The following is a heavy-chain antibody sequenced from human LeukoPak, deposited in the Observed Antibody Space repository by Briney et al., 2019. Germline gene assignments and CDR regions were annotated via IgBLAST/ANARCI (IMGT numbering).Heavy chain of an antibody. V-gene: IGHV1-69*06. D-gene: IGHD3-16*01. Sequence: EASVKVSCKASGGTFSSYAISWVRQAPGQGLEWMGGIIPIFGTANYAQKFQGRVTITADKSTSTAYMGLSSLRSEDTAVYYCARRGDWFDPWGQGTLVTVSS. CDR3: ARRGDWFDP. CDR1: GGTFSSYA. J-gene: IGHJ5*02. CDR2: IIPIFGTA.